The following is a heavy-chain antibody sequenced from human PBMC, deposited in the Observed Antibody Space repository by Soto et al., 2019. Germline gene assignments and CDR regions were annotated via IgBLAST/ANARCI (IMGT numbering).Heavy chain of an antibody. Sequence: SVKVSCKASGGTFSSYAISWVRQAPGQGLEWMGGIIPIFGTANYAQKFQGRVTITADESTSTAYMELSSLRSEDTAVYYCATTYDIVLVPAAMVFDYWGQGTLVTVSS. CDR1: GGTFSSYA. CDR2: IIPIFGTA. CDR3: ATTYDIVLVPAAMVFDY. D-gene: IGHD2-2*01. V-gene: IGHV1-69*13. J-gene: IGHJ4*02.